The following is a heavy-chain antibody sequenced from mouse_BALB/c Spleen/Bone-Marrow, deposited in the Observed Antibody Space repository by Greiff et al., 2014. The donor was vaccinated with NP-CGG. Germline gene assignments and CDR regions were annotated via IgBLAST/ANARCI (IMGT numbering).Heavy chain of an antibody. Sequence: VKLMESGAELVRPGTSVTLSCKASGYTFTDYKMHWVKQTPVHGLEWIGLIDPETGGTAYNQKFKGKATLTADKSSSTAYMDLRSLTSGDSAVYYCTILAYWGQGTLVAVSA. CDR3: TILAY. V-gene: IGHV1-15*01. CDR2: IDPETGGT. J-gene: IGHJ3*01. CDR1: GYTFTDYK.